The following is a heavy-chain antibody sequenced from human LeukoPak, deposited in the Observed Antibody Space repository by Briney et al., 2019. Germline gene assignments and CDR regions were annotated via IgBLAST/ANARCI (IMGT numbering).Heavy chain of an antibody. D-gene: IGHD1-26*01. CDR2: ISHDASDE. CDR3: VKALVGQTSGY. V-gene: IGHV3-30*18. Sequence: GGCLRLSCTASVFSFSGYGMHWVPEAPGRGREGLAVISHDASDEYYADSAKGRFTISRDNAKNKIYLQMISLRAEDTAVYYCVKALVGQTSGYWGQGTRVTVST. J-gene: IGHJ4*02. CDR1: VFSFSGYG.